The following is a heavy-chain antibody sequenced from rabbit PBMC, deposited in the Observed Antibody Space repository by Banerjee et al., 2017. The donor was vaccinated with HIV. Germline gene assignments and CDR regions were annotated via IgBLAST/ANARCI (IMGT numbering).Heavy chain of an antibody. Sequence: QQQLEESGGDLVKPEGSLTLTCTASGIDFSSYRMCWVRQAPGKGLELIGCMYMINGGTYYASWVNGRFTISKTSSTTVTLQMTSLTAADTATYFCAKGVAAGGAYYFALWGPGTLVTVS. CDR1: GIDFSSYR. V-gene: IGHV1S45*01. CDR2: MYMINGGT. D-gene: IGHD4-2*01. J-gene: IGHJ4*01. CDR3: AKGVAAGGAYYFAL.